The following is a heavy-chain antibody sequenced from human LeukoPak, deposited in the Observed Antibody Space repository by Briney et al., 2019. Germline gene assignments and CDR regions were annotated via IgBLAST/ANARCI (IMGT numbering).Heavy chain of an antibody. Sequence: SGGSLRLSCAASGFTFSSYSINWVRQAPGKELEWGSYISGSSSTIYYADSVKGRFTISRDNGKNTLYLQMNSLRAEDTAIYYCARGSTYYDSSGQVPFDYWGQGTLVTVSS. CDR2: ISGSSSTI. CDR3: ARGSTYYDSSGQVPFDY. V-gene: IGHV3-48*01. CDR1: GFTFSSYS. J-gene: IGHJ4*02. D-gene: IGHD3-22*01.